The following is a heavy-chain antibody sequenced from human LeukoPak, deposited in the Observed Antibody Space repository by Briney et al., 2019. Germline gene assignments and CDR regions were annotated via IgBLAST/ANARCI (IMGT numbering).Heavy chain of an antibody. J-gene: IGHJ4*02. D-gene: IGHD1-1*01. V-gene: IGHV4-39*07. CDR3: ARFKQLGRSFDS. Sequence: SETLSLTCTVSGGSIGKTSYYWGWIRQPPGKGLEWIGNINYSGTTYYNPSLKSRVTISVDTSKNQFSLTLNSVTAADTAVYFCARFKQLGRSFDSWGLGSLVTVSS. CDR1: GGSIGKTSYY. CDR2: INYSGTT.